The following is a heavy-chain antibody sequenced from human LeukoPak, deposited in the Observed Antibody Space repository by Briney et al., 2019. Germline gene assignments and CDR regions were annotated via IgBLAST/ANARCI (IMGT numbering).Heavy chain of an antibody. CDR2: IHYSWRP. V-gene: IGHV4-59*11. CDR1: GGSISGHY. J-gene: IGHJ6*02. D-gene: IGHD3-16*01. Sequence: SETLSLTCTVSGGSISGHYWTWIRQPPRQGKEWIGQIHYSWRPGYNPSLKGRVTISVDTSKNQLSLKVTSVTGAGTAVYYCAIFGVDYDMDVWGQGTTVTVSS. CDR3: AIFGVDYDMDV.